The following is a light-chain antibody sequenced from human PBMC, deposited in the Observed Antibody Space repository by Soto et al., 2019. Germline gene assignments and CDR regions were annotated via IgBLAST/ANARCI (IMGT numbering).Light chain of an antibody. CDR3: GSYTSSSTDV. CDR2: DVS. CDR1: SSDVGGYNY. J-gene: IGLJ1*01. Sequence: QSALTQPASVSGSPGQSITISCTGTSSDVGGYNYVSWYQQHPGKAPKLMIYDVSNRPSGVSNRFSGSKSGNTASLTISGLQAEDEADYYCGSYTSSSTDVFGSGTKLTVL. V-gene: IGLV2-14*01.